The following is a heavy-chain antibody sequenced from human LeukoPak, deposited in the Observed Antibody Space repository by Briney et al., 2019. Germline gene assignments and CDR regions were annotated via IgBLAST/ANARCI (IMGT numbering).Heavy chain of an antibody. V-gene: IGHV4-59*01. J-gene: IGHJ4*02. CDR2: IYYTGNT. D-gene: IGHD6-19*01. CDR1: GGSISSYY. CDR3: ARVHYSSGWYGLDY. Sequence: PSETRSLTCTVSGGSISSYYWSWIRQPPGKGLEWIGYIYYTGNTNYNPSLKSRVTISVDTSKNQFSLKLSSVTAADTAVYYSARVHYSSGWYGLDYWGQGTLVTVSS.